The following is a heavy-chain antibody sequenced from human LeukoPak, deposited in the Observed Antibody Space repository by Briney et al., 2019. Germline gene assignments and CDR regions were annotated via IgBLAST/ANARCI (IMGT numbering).Heavy chain of an antibody. CDR3: ARLGARQVLDY. Sequence: PGGSLRLSCEGSAFIFSGHWMNWVRQTPGKGLEWVASIKEDGSERQYVDSVKGRFSISRDNAKNSLYLQMNSLRDEDTAVYYCARLGARQVLDYWGQGTLVTVSS. CDR2: IKEDGSER. V-gene: IGHV3-7*01. D-gene: IGHD4-17*01. CDR1: AFIFSGHW. J-gene: IGHJ4*02.